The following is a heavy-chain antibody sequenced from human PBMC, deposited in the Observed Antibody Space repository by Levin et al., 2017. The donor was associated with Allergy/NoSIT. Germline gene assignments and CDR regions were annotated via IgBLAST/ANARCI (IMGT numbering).Heavy chain of an antibody. J-gene: IGHJ3*02. D-gene: IGHD2-2*01. CDR3: ARGKIVVVPAAMFSLSVRGDAFDI. CDR2: INHSGST. CDR1: GGSFSGSY. V-gene: IGHV4-34*01. Sequence: SQTLSLTCAVYGGSFSGSYWSWIRQPPGKGLEWIGEINHSGSTNYNPSLKSRVTISVDTSKNQFSLKLSSVTAADTAVYYCARGKIVVVPAAMFSLSVRGDAFDIWGQGTMVTVSS.